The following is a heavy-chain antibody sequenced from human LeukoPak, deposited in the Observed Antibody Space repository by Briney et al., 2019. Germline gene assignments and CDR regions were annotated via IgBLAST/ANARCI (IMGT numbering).Heavy chain of an antibody. CDR2: IYYSGST. Sequence: PSETLSLTCTVSGGSISSYYWSWIRQPPGKGLEWIGYIYYSGSTNYNPSLKSRVTMSVDTSKKQVSLKLTSMTAADTAIYYCAGGVITPPPSCDYWGQGILVTVSS. V-gene: IGHV4-59*12. CDR1: GGSISSYY. J-gene: IGHJ4*02. CDR3: AGGVITPPPSCDY. D-gene: IGHD4-23*01.